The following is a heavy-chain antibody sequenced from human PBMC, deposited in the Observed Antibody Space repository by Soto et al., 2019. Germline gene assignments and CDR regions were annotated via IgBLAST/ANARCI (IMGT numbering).Heavy chain of an antibody. J-gene: IGHJ4*02. V-gene: IGHV4-34*01. D-gene: IGHD3-10*01. CDR2: IDHSGST. CDR1: GGSFSGYF. Sequence: SETLSLTCAVFGGSFSGYFWSWVRQPPGRGLDWIGEIDHSGSTNYNPSLKSRVTISVDTSKNQFSLKLSSVTAADTAVYYCARGRHFYGIDYWGQGVLVTVSS. CDR3: ARGRHFYGIDY.